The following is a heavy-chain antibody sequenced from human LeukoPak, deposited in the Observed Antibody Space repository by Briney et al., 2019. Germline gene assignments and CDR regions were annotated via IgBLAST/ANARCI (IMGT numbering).Heavy chain of an antibody. CDR3: ARDRATMVRGVSLFDY. Sequence: QSGGSLRLSCTTSGFTSSRQWMSWVRQAPGKGLEWVANIKEDGSEKNYVDSVKGRFTISRDNAKNSLYLQMNSLRAEGTAVYYCARDRATMVRGVSLFDYWGQGTLVTVSS. J-gene: IGHJ4*02. CDR1: GFTSSRQW. CDR2: IKEDGSEK. D-gene: IGHD3-10*01. V-gene: IGHV3-7*01.